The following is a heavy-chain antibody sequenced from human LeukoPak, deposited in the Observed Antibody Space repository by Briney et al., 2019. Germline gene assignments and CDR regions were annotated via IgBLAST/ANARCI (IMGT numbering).Heavy chain of an antibody. CDR1: GGSFSGYY. CDR3: ARRQQQLVRGGWFDP. Sequence: SETLSLTCAVYGGSFSGYYWSWIRQPPGKGLEWIGEINHSGSTNYNPSLKSRVTISVDTSKNQFSLKLSSVIAADTAVYYCARRQQQLVRGGWFDPWGQGTLVTVSS. V-gene: IGHV4-34*01. CDR2: INHSGST. D-gene: IGHD6-13*01. J-gene: IGHJ5*02.